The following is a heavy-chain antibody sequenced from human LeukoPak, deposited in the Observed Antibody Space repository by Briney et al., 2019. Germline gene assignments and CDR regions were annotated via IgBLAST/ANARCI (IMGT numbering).Heavy chain of an antibody. Sequence: GASVKVSCKASGDTFTSYYMHWVRQAPGQGLEWMGIINPSGDSTSSAQTFQGRVTMTRDMSTSTVCMALSSLRTEDTAVYYCARGRHSYESSDYYYEGDAFDIWGQGTMVTVSS. J-gene: IGHJ3*02. D-gene: IGHD3-22*01. CDR1: GDTFTSYY. V-gene: IGHV1-46*01. CDR2: INPSGDST. CDR3: ARGRHSYESSDYYYEGDAFDI.